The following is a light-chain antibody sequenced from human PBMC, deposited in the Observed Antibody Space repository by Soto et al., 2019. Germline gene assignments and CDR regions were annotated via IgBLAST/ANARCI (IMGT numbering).Light chain of an antibody. Sequence: EIVMTQSPATLSVSPGERATLSCRASQSVSSNLAWYQKKSGQAPRLLIFGASTRATGIPARFGGSGSGTEFTLTISSLQSEDFAVYYCQQYKNWPLTFGGGNKVEIK. CDR2: GAS. J-gene: IGKJ4*01. V-gene: IGKV3-15*01. CDR1: QSVSSN. CDR3: QQYKNWPLT.